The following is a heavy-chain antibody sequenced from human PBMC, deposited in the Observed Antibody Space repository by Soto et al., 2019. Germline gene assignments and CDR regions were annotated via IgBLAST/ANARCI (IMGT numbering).Heavy chain of an antibody. J-gene: IGHJ3*01. CDR2: IYYSGST. D-gene: IGHD3-10*01. V-gene: IGHV4-59*01. CDR3: ARRYGSAFDF. CDR1: GGSISSYY. Sequence: QVQLQESGPGLVKPSETLSLTCTVSGGSISSYYWSWIRQPPGKGLEWIGYIYYSGSTNYNPSLKSRVTISVDTSKNQFSLKLTSVTAVDTAVYYCARRYGSAFDFWGQGTMVTVSS.